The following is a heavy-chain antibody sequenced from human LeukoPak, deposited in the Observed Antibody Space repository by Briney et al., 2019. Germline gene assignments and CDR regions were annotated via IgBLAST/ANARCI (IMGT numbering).Heavy chain of an antibody. V-gene: IGHV3-73*01. J-gene: IGHJ5*02. CDR3: TRRSKDDSSGYYDR. Sequence: PGGSLRLSCAASGFTFSGSAMHWVRQPSGKGLEWVGRIRSKANNYATAYAESVKGRFTISRDDSKNTAYLQMNSLKTEDTAVYYCTRRSKDDSSGYYDRWGQGTLVTVSS. D-gene: IGHD3-22*01. CDR1: GFTFSGSA. CDR2: IRSKANNYAT.